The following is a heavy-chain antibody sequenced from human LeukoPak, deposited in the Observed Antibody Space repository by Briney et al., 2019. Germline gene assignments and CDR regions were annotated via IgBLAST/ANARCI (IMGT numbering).Heavy chain of an antibody. J-gene: IGHJ4*02. CDR3: ARRRSLYYFDY. CDR2: ISSSSSYI. CDR1: GFTFSSYS. Sequence: GGSLRLSCAASGFTFSSYSMNWVRQAPGKGLEWVSSISSSSSYIYYADSVKGRFTFSRDNAKNSLYLQMNSLRAEDTAVYYCARRRSLYYFDYWGQGTLVTVSS. V-gene: IGHV3-21*01.